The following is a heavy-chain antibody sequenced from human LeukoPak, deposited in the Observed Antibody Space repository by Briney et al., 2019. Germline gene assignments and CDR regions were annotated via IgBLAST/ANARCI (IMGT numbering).Heavy chain of an antibody. CDR1: GGSFSGSY. J-gene: IGHJ6*02. CDR3: ARMQPVCYYYYGMDV. V-gene: IGHV4-34*01. D-gene: IGHD6-6*01. Sequence: SETLSLTCAVYGGSFSGSYWSWIRQPPGKGLEWLGEINHSGRTNYNPSLKSRVTISVDTSKNQFSLKLSSVTAADTAVYYCARMQPVCYYYYGMDVWGQGTTVTVSS. CDR2: INHSGRT.